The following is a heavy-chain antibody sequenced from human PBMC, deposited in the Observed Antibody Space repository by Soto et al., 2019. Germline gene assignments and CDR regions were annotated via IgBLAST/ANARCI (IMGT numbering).Heavy chain of an antibody. CDR1: GYTFTIYG. V-gene: IGHV1-18*01. J-gene: IGHJ6*02. CDR3: ARALGYSGYAGMDV. CDR2: ISPDNGNT. Sequence: QVQLVQSGGEVKKPGASVKVSCKASGYTFTIYGINWVRQAPGQGLEWMGWISPDNGNTNEAQKLQGRVTMTTDTSTSTAYMELRSLRSDDTAVYYCARALGYSGYAGMDVWGQGTTVTVSS. D-gene: IGHD5-12*01.